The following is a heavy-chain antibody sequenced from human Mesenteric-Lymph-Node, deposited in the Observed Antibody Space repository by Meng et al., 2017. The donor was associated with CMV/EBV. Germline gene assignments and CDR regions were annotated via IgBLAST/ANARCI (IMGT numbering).Heavy chain of an antibody. CDR3: ARHQRWLKSEGGFNY. Sequence: QGHLNEGGPGRLKPSETLSLTCAFYGGSFSGYSWSWIRQPPGKGLEWIGEINHSGSTNYNPSLKSRVTISVDTSKNQFSLKLSSVTAADTAVYYCARHQRWLKSEGGFNYWGQGTLVTVSS. V-gene: IGHV4-34*01. CDR2: INHSGST. J-gene: IGHJ4*02. CDR1: GGSFSGYS. D-gene: IGHD4-23*01.